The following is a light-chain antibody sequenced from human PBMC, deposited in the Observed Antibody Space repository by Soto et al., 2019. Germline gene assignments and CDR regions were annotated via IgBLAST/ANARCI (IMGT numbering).Light chain of an antibody. CDR1: QSLLHSDGKTY. CDR2: EAS. Sequence: DIVMTQTPLSLSVTPGQPASISYKSSQSLLHSDGKTYLCWYVQKPGQPPHLLINEASNRFSGVPDRFSGSGSGTDFTLRISRVEADDVGVYYCMQSIQVPPTFGQGTKVEIK. CDR3: MQSIQVPPT. V-gene: IGKV2D-29*01. J-gene: IGKJ1*01.